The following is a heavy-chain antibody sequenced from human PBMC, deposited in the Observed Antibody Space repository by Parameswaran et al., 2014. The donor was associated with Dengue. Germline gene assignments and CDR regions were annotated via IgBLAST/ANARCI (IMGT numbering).Heavy chain of an antibody. CDR2: INHSGST. Sequence: WIRQPPGKGLEWIGEINHSGSTNYNPSLKSRVTISVDTSKNQFSLKLSSVTAADTAVYYCARGRWRWIQPPFDYWGQGTLVTVSS. CDR3: ARGRWRWIQPPFDY. V-gene: IGHV4-34*01. J-gene: IGHJ4*02. D-gene: IGHD5-18*01.